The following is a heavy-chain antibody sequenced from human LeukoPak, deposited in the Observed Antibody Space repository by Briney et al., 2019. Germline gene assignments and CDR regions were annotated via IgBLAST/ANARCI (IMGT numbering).Heavy chain of an antibody. V-gene: IGHV1-3*01. D-gene: IGHD5-12*01. CDR2: INAGNGNT. Sequence: ASVKVSCKASGYTFTSYAMHWVRQSPGQRLEWMGWINAGNGNTKYSQKFQGRVTITRDTSASTAYMELSSLRSEDTAVYYCARGGSSGYDDGWFVDYSGQGTLVTVSS. CDR1: GYTFTSYA. J-gene: IGHJ4*02. CDR3: ARGGSSGYDDGWFVDY.